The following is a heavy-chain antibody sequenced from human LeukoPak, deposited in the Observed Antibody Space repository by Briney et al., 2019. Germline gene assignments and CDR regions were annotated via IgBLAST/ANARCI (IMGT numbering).Heavy chain of an antibody. J-gene: IGHJ2*01. CDR3: ASPGYGGNHERYFDL. D-gene: IGHD4-23*01. CDR2: INPSGGST. CDR1: GYTFTRYY. V-gene: IGHV1-46*01. Sequence: AASVKVSCKASGYTFTRYYIHWVRQAPGQGLEWMGIINPSGGSTSYAQKFQGRVTMTRDTSTSTVYMELSSLRSEDTAVYYCASPGYGGNHERYFDLWGRGTLVTVSS.